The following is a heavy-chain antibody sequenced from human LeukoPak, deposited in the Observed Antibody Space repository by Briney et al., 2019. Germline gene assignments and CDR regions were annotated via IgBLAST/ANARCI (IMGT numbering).Heavy chain of an antibody. J-gene: IGHJ4*02. V-gene: IGHV3-21*01. CDR2: ISSSSSYI. CDR3: ARDQYGSGSYSRLDY. CDR1: GFTFSTYS. Sequence: GGSLRLSCAASGFTFSTYSMNWVRQAPGKGLEWVSSISSSSSYIYYADSVKGRFTISRDNAKNSLYLQMNSLRAEDTAVYYCARDQYGSGSYSRLDYWGQGTLDTVSS. D-gene: IGHD3-10*01.